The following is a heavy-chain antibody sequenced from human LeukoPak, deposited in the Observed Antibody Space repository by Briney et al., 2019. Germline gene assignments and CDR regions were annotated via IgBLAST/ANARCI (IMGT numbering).Heavy chain of an antibody. D-gene: IGHD3-22*01. V-gene: IGHV4-39*07. CDR2: IYYSGST. Sequence: SETLSLTCTVSGGSISSSSYYWGWTRQPPGKGLEWIGSIYYSGSTYYNPSLKSRVTISVDTSKNQFSLKLSSVTAADTAVYYCARDHNSSGYDDAFDIWGQGTMVTVSS. J-gene: IGHJ3*02. CDR1: GGSISSSSYY. CDR3: ARDHNSSGYDDAFDI.